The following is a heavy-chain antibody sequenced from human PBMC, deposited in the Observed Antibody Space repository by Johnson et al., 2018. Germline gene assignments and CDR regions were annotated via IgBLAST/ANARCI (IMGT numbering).Heavy chain of an antibody. J-gene: IGHJ3*02. D-gene: IGHD5-24*01. CDR1: GFTFTSHW. CDR2: INSDGSIT. V-gene: IGHV3-74*01. Sequence: VQLQESGGGLVQPGGSLRLSCAASGFTFTSHWMHWVRQGPGKGLVWVSRINSDGSITSYADSVKGLFTISRDNAKNTVYLQMNSLRAEDKAVYYCAREWHTGFDIWGQGTTVTVSS. CDR3: AREWHTGFDI.